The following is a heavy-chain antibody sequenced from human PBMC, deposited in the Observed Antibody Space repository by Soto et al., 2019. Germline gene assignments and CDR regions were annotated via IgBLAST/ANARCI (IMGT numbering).Heavy chain of an antibody. D-gene: IGHD6-19*01. Sequence: EVQLVESGGGLIQPGGSLRLSCAASGFTVSSNYMSWVRQAPGKGLEWVSVIYSGGDTYYAVSVRGGFTITRDNYKTTRSVQMNGLRPEDTAVYYCAGWKNGSNGYSYFEYWGQGTLVAVSS. V-gene: IGHV3-53*01. J-gene: IGHJ4*02. CDR3: AGWKNGSNGYSYFEY. CDR1: GFTVSSNY. CDR2: IYSGGDT.